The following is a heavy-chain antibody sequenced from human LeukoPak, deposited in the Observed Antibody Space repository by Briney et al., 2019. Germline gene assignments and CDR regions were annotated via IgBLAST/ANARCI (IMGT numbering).Heavy chain of an antibody. CDR3: TIGPSSIAARLF. J-gene: IGHJ4*02. D-gene: IGHD6-6*01. V-gene: IGHV3-73*01. Sequence: GGSLRLSCAASRFTFSGSAMHWVRQASGKGLEWVGRIRSKANSYATAYAASVKGRFTISRDDSKNTAYLQMNSLKTEDTAVYYCTIGPSSIAARLFWGQGTLVTVSS. CDR2: IRSKANSYAT. CDR1: RFTFSGSA.